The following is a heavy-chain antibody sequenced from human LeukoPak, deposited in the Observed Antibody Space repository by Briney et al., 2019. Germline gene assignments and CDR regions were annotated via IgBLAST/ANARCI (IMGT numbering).Heavy chain of an antibody. V-gene: IGHV3-43*02. Sequence: GGSLRLSCAASGFTFGDYPMHWLRQTPGQGLEWVSLISPDGGRSFQADSVRGRFTISRDNSKNSLYLQMNSLRSEDTALYYCAKDMGGSGGNWASNWFDPWGQGTLVTVSS. J-gene: IGHJ5*02. CDR2: ISPDGGRS. CDR1: GFTFGDYP. CDR3: AKDMGGSGGNWASNWFDP. D-gene: IGHD6-19*01.